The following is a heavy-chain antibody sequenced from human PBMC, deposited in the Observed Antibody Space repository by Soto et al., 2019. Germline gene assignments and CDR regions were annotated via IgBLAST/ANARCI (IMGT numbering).Heavy chain of an antibody. Sequence: ASVKVSCKXSGYTFTGYYLHWVRQAPGQGLEWMGWINPNSGGTNYAQKFQGRVTMTRDTSISTAYMELSRLRSDDTAVYYCAKDHPQEMATIFGYWGQGTLVTVSA. CDR1: GYTFTGYY. CDR2: INPNSGGT. V-gene: IGHV1-2*02. D-gene: IGHD5-12*01. J-gene: IGHJ4*02. CDR3: AKDHPQEMATIFGY.